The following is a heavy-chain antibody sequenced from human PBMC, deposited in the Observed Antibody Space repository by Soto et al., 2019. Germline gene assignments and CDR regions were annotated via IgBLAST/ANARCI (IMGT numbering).Heavy chain of an antibody. CDR2: IYYGGST. Sequence: SETLSLTCSVSGGSISSGCFSWSWIRQPPGKGLEWIGYIYYGGSTYYNPSLKSRVTMSVDRSKNQFSLELGSVTAADTAVYYCARYSFGFAYWGRGTLVTVSS. V-gene: IGHV4-30-2*01. CDR3: ARYSFGFAY. CDR1: GGSISSGCFS. D-gene: IGHD5-18*01. J-gene: IGHJ4*02.